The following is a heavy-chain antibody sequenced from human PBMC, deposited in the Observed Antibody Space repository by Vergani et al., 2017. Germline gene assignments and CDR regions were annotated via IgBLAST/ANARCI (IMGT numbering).Heavy chain of an antibody. V-gene: IGHV1-18*01. D-gene: IGHD1-1*01. CDR3: ARAQGGTSSRYYFDY. CDR2: ISAYNGNT. Sequence: QVQLVPSGAEVKKPGASVKVSCKASGYTFTSYGISWVRQAPGQGLEWMGWISAYNGNTNYAKKLQGRVTMTTDTSTSTAYMELRSLRSDDTAVYYCARAQGGTSSRYYFDYWGQGTLVTVSS. CDR1: GYTFTSYG. J-gene: IGHJ4*02.